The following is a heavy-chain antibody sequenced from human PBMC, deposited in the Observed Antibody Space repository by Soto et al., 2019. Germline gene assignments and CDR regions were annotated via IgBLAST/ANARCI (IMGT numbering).Heavy chain of an antibody. CDR3: ARVTTTVTTSYYYYGMDV. V-gene: IGHV3-48*03. Sequence: VGSLRLSCAASGFTFSSYEMNWVRQAPGKGLEWVSYISSSGSTIYYADSVKGRFTISRDNAKNSLYLQMNSLRAEDTAVYYCARVTTTVTTSYYYYGMDVWGQGTNVTVS. CDR2: ISSSGSTI. CDR1: GFTFSSYE. J-gene: IGHJ6*02. D-gene: IGHD4-4*01.